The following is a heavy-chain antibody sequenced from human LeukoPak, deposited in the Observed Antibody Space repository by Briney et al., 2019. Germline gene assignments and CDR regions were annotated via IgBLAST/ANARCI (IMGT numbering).Heavy chain of an antibody. J-gene: IGHJ6*03. V-gene: IGHV1-69*05. Sequence: ASVKVSCKASGGTFSSYAISWVRQAPGQGLEWMGRIIPIFGTANYAQKFQGRVTITTDESTSTAYMELSSLRSEDTAVYYCAIDLGLERPPYYYYYYMDVWGKGTTVTVSS. D-gene: IGHD1-1*01. CDR3: AIDLGLERPPYYYYYYMDV. CDR1: GGTFSSYA. CDR2: IIPIFGTA.